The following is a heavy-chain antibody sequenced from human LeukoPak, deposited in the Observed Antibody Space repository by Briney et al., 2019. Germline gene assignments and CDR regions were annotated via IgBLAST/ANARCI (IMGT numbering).Heavy chain of an antibody. J-gene: IGHJ4*02. CDR3: ARAGGSYSPSDY. Sequence: GASVKVSCKASGGTFSSYAISWVRQAPGQGLEWMGGIIPIFGTANYAQKFQGRVTITADESTSTAYMELSSLRSEDTAVYYCARAGGSYSPSDYWGQGTLVTVSS. CDR2: IIPIFGTA. CDR1: GGTFSSYA. D-gene: IGHD2-21*01. V-gene: IGHV1-69*13.